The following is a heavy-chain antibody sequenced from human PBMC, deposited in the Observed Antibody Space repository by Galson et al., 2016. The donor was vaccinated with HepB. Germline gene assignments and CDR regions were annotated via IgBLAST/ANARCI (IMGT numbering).Heavy chain of an antibody. D-gene: IGHD6-19*01. V-gene: IGHV3-7*01. CDR2: TNQDGSGK. CDR3: VSGYTSGI. Sequence: SCAASGFTFSAYWMAWIRQAPGTGLEWVANTNQDGSGKHYVDSAKGRFTVSRDNAKNSVFLDMNSLRAEDTAVYYCVSGYTSGIWGQGTTVTVSS. CDR1: GFTFSAYW. J-gene: IGHJ3*01.